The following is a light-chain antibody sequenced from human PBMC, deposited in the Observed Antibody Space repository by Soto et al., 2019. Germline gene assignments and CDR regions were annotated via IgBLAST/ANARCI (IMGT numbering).Light chain of an antibody. J-gene: IGLJ2*01. CDR3: QTWGSGIHVV. Sequence: QLVLTQSPSASASLGASVKLTCTLSSGHSSYAIAWHQQQPEKGPRHLMSLNSDGSHSKGDGIPDRFSGSSSGAERYLTISSLHSEDEADYYCQTWGSGIHVVFGGGTKLTVL. V-gene: IGLV4-69*01. CDR2: LNSDGSH. CDR1: SGHSSYA.